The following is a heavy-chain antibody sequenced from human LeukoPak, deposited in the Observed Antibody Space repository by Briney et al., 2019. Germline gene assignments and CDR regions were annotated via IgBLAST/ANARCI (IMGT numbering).Heavy chain of an antibody. J-gene: IGHJ3*02. Sequence: SETLSLTCAVSGGPISSPKWWSWVRQPPGKGLEWIGDIYHGGSTNYNPSLKSRVTMSVDKSRNQFSLNLSSVTAADTAVYYRARLDSSGYHTAFDIWGQGTMVTVSS. CDR1: GGPISSPKW. CDR2: IYHGGST. D-gene: IGHD3-22*01. V-gene: IGHV4-4*02. CDR3: ARLDSSGYHTAFDI.